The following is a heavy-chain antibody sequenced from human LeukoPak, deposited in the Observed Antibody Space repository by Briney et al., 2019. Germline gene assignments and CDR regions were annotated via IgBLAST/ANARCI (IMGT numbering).Heavy chain of an antibody. J-gene: IGHJ4*02. CDR2: VSSRSTYI. D-gene: IGHD6-19*01. CDR1: GFTFSSYS. V-gene: IGHV3-21*01. Sequence: MPGGSLRLSCAASGFTFSSYSMNWVRQAPGKGLEWVSSVSSRSTYIYYADSVKGRFTISRDDAKNSLYLQMNSLRAEDTAVYYCARIHIAVAGLTDSWGQGTLVTVSS. CDR3: ARIHIAVAGLTDS.